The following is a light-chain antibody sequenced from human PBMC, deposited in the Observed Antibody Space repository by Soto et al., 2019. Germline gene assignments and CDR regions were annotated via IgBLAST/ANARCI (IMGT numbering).Light chain of an antibody. CDR1: SSDVGVYNY. J-gene: IGLJ3*02. Sequence: QSALTQPPSASGSPGQSVTISCTGTSSDVGVYNYVSWYQQHPGKAPKLMIYEVTKRPSGVPDRFSGSKSGNTASLTVSGLQAEDESDYYCISYAGSNNLGVFGGGTKLTVL. CDR2: EVT. V-gene: IGLV2-8*01. CDR3: ISYAGSNNLGV.